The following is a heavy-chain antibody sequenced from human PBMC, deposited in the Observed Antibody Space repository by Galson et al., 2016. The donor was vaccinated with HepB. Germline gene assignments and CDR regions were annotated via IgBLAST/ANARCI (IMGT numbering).Heavy chain of an antibody. CDR1: GGSISVGGYY. J-gene: IGHJ5*02. CDR2: IYYSGST. D-gene: IGHD2-15*01. V-gene: IGHV4-31*03. Sequence: LSLTCIVSGGSISVGGYYWSWIRQHPGKGLEWIGYIYYSGSTYYNPSLKSRVTISVDTSKNQFSLKVSSVTAADTAVYYCARRYCSGGSCYSDYNWFDPWGQGTLVTVSS. CDR3: ARRYCSGGSCYSDYNWFDP.